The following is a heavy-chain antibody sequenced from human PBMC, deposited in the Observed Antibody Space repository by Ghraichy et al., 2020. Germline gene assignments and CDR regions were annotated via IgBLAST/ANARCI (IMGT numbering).Heavy chain of an antibody. D-gene: IGHD6-13*01. CDR3: ARDLFSSTHTISYFDY. CDR2: ITSSGTSI. CDR1: GFTFSDYY. J-gene: IGHJ4*02. Sequence: GGSLRLSCAASGFTFSDYYMNWIRQAPGKGLEWISYITSSGTSIYYADSVKGRFTISRDNAKNSLYLQMNSLRAEDTAVYYCARDLFSSTHTISYFDYWGQGALVTVSS. V-gene: IGHV3-11*01.